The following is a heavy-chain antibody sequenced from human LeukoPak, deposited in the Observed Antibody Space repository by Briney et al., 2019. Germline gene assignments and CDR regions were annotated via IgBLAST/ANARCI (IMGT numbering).Heavy chain of an antibody. CDR3: ARDRVGSGWPRPYYFEV. J-gene: IGHJ4*02. CDR1: GYTLTGHY. Sequence: GASVTVSCKASGYTLTGHYLHWVRQAPGQGLEWMGWINPNTGATHSAQKFQGRITMTRDSSISTAYMDLSRLRSDDTAVYYCARDRVGSGWPRPYYFEVWGQGTLVTVSS. D-gene: IGHD6-19*01. V-gene: IGHV1-2*02. CDR2: INPNTGAT.